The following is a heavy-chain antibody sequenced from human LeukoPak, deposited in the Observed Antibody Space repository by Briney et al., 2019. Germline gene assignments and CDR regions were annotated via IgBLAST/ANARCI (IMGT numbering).Heavy chain of an antibody. J-gene: IGHJ4*02. CDR2: ISTNNGDT. V-gene: IGHV1-18*01. CDR3: ARLFLGSSWYFDY. Sequence: ASVRVSCKASGYTFTTYGVTWVRQAPGQGLERMGGISTNNGDTNCAQKFQGRVTMTTDTSTTTAYMELTSLRSDDTAVYYCARLFLGSSWYFDYWGQGTLVSVSS. CDR1: GYTFTTYG. D-gene: IGHD6-13*01.